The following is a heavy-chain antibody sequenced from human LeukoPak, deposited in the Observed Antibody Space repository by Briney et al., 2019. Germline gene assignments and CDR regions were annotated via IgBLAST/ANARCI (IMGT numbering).Heavy chain of an antibody. CDR3: ARDRHYCGMDV. CDR2: IWYDGSNK. Sequence: GGSLRLSCAASGFTFSSYGMHWVRQAPGKGLEWVAVIWYDGSNKYYADSVKGRFTISRDNSKNTLYLQMNSLRAEDTAVYYCARDRHYCGMDVWGQGTTVTVSS. J-gene: IGHJ6*02. V-gene: IGHV3-33*01. CDR1: GFTFSSYG.